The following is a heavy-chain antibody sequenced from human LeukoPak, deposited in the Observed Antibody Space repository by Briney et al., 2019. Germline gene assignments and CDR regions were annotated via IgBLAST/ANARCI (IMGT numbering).Heavy chain of an antibody. Sequence: SVKVSCKASGGTFSSYAISWVRQAPGQGLEWMGGIIPIFGTANYAQKFQGRVTITTDESTSTAYMELSSLRPEDTAVYYCARERYDSSGCYFDYWGQGTLVTVSS. CDR2: IIPIFGTA. V-gene: IGHV1-69*05. CDR1: GGTFSSYA. CDR3: ARERYDSSGCYFDY. J-gene: IGHJ4*02. D-gene: IGHD3-22*01.